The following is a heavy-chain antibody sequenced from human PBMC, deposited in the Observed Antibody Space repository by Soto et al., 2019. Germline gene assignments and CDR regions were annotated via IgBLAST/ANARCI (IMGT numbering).Heavy chain of an antibody. CDR2: IGAYNGNT. CDR1: GYTFTSYG. CDR3: ARQYSSGWYKGSYYYYGMDV. D-gene: IGHD6-19*01. Sequence: QVQLVQSGAEVKKPGASVKVSCKASGYTFTSYGISWVRQAPGQGLEWMGWIGAYNGNTNYAQKLQGRVTMTTDTSTSTAYMELRSLRSDDTAVYYCARQYSSGWYKGSYYYYGMDVWGQGTTVTVSS. J-gene: IGHJ6*02. V-gene: IGHV1-18*01.